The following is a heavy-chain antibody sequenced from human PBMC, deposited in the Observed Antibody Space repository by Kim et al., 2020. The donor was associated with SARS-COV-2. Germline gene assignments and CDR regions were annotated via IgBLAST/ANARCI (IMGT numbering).Heavy chain of an antibody. J-gene: IGHJ6*02. CDR2: ISGSGDRT. V-gene: IGHV3-23*01. D-gene: IGHD3-10*01. Sequence: GGSLRLSCAASGFTFSSYGMTWVRQAPGKGLEWVSGISGSGDRTYYADSAKGRFTISRDNSKNTLYLQMNSLRADDTALYFCAKTWGGSGSFGYGMDVWGQGTTVTVSS. CDR3: AKTWGGSGSFGYGMDV. CDR1: GFTFSSYG.